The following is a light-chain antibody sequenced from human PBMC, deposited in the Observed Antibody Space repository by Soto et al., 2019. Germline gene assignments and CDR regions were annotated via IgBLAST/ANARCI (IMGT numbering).Light chain of an antibody. Sequence: DIQMTQSPSTLSASVGDRVTITCRASESINIWLAWFQQKPGKAPKLLISKASTLESGVPSRFSGSGSGTEFTLTISSLQPDDFATYHWQQYHIHSTFGQGTKVEVK. CDR3: QQYHIHST. CDR2: KAS. V-gene: IGKV1-5*03. CDR1: ESINIW. J-gene: IGKJ1*01.